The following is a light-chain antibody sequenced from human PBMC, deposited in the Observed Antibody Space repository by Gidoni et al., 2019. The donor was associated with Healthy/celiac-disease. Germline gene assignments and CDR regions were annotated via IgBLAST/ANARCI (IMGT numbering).Light chain of an antibody. Sequence: DIQMTQSPSSLSASVGDRVTITCRASQSISSYLNWYQQKPEKAPNLLIYAASSLQSGVPSRFSCSGSVTDFTLTISSLQPEDFATYYCQQSYSTLRTFGQGTKVEIK. CDR2: AAS. CDR1: QSISSY. J-gene: IGKJ1*01. V-gene: IGKV1-39*01. CDR3: QQSYSTLRT.